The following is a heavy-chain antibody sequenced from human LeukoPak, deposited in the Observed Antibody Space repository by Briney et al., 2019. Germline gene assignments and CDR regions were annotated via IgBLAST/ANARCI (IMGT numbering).Heavy chain of an antibody. CDR3: AKDRPTPYFDY. CDR2: IRSDGSTK. Sequence: GRSLRLSCAASGFTFSSYAMSWVRQAPGKGLEWVAFIRSDGSTKYYADSVKGRFTISRDNSKNTLYVQMNSLRAEDTAVYYCAKDRPTPYFDYWGQGTLVTVSS. J-gene: IGHJ4*02. CDR1: GFTFSSYA. V-gene: IGHV3-30*02.